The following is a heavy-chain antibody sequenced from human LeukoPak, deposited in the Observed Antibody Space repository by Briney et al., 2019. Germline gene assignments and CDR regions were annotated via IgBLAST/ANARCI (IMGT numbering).Heavy chain of an antibody. V-gene: IGHV3-23*01. CDR1: RFTFSSYA. CDR2: ISGSGDTT. Sequence: PGGSLRLSCAASRFTFSSYAMSWVRQAPGKGLEWISAISGSGDTTYYGDSVKGRFTISRDNSKNTLYLHMNSLRAEDTAVYYCARVKEGGYDSYDAFGIWGQGTMVTVSS. J-gene: IGHJ3*02. D-gene: IGHD5-12*01. CDR3: ARVKEGGYDSYDAFGI.